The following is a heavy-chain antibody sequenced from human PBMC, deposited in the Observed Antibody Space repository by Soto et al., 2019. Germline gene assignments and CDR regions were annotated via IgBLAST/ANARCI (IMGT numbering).Heavy chain of an antibody. V-gene: IGHV4-59*01. J-gene: IGHJ5*02. CDR1: GGSISRYY. Sequence: SETLSLTCTVSGGSISRYYWSWIRQPPGKGLEWIGYIYYSGSTNYNPSLKSRVTISVDTSKNQFSLKLSSVTAADTAVYYCARTLYSYGYFGWFDPWGQGTLVTVSS. CDR3: ARTLYSYGYFGWFDP. D-gene: IGHD5-18*01. CDR2: IYYSGST.